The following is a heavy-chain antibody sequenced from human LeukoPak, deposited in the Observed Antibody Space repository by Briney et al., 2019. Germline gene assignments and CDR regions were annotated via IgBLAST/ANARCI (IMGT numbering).Heavy chain of an antibody. Sequence: SETLSLTCTVSGGSISNYYWSWIRQPPGKGLEWIGYIFYIGSTNYNPSLKSRVTMSIDTSKNQFSLNLSSVTAADTAVYYCARGGWGSRSEFDYWGQGTLVIVSS. CDR3: ARGGWGSRSEFDY. CDR1: GGSISNYY. CDR2: IFYIGST. D-gene: IGHD6-19*01. J-gene: IGHJ4*02. V-gene: IGHV4-59*01.